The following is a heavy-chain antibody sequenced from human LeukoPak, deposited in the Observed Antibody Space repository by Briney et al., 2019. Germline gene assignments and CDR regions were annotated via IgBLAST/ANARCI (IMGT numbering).Heavy chain of an antibody. D-gene: IGHD3-3*01. CDR2: INPNSGDT. CDR1: GYTFTAYY. J-gene: IGHJ4*02. Sequence: ASVKVSCKASGYTFTAYYMHWVQQAPGQGLEWMGWINPNSGDTNYAQNFQGRVTMTRDTSISTAYMELSRLRSDDTAMYYCARGSGYYSFDCWGQGTLVTVSS. V-gene: IGHV1-2*02. CDR3: ARGSGYYSFDC.